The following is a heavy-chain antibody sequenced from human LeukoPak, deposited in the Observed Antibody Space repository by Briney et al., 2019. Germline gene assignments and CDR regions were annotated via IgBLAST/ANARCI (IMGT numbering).Heavy chain of an antibody. CDR2: INHSGST. D-gene: IGHD5-18*01. J-gene: IGHJ6*02. V-gene: IGHV4-34*01. CDR3: ARDGGYSYGYFDYYYYGMDV. Sequence: PSETLSLTCAVYGGSFSGYYWSWIRQPPGKGLEWIGEINHSGSTNYNPSLKSPVTISVDTSKNQFSLKLSSVTAADTAVYYCARDGGYSYGYFDYYYYGMDVWGQGTTVTVSS. CDR1: GGSFSGYY.